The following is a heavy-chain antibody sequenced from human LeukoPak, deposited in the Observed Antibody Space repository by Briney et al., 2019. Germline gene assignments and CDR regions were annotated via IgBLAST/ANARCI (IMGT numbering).Heavy chain of an antibody. CDR3: ARGRSYDYVWGSYRRNWFDP. D-gene: IGHD3-16*02. CDR2: IYYSGST. Sequence: SETLSLTCTVSGGSISSSSYYWGWIRQPPGKGLEWIGSIYYSGSTYYNPSLKSRVTISVDTSKNQFSLKLSSVTAADTAVYYCARGRSYDYVWGSYRRNWFDPWGQGTLVTVSS. J-gene: IGHJ5*02. CDR1: GGSISSSSYY. V-gene: IGHV4-39*07.